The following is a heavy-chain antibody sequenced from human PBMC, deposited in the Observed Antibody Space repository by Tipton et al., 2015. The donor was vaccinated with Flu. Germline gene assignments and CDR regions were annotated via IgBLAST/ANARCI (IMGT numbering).Heavy chain of an antibody. Sequence: TLSLTCAVYGGSFSGYYWSWIRQSPGKGLEWIGEINHRGSPNYNPSLKSRVTISVDTSKNQFSLKVTSLTAADTTIYYCARSSGHTNAYLDFWGQGTQVTVSS. V-gene: IGHV4-34*01. CDR3: ARSSGHTNAYLDF. J-gene: IGHJ4*02. D-gene: IGHD6-19*01. CDR1: GGSFSGYY. CDR2: INHRGSP.